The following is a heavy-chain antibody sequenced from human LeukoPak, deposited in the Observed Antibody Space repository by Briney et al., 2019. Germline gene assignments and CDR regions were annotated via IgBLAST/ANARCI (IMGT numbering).Heavy chain of an antibody. V-gene: IGHV5-51*01. CDR2: IYPGDSDT. CDR3: ATHLGYCSSTSCYSY. J-gene: IGHJ4*02. D-gene: IGHD2-2*01. CDR1: GYSFTNPW. Sequence: GESLQISCQGSGYSFTNPWIAWVRQMPGKGLEWMGIIYPGDSDTRYSPSFQGQVTISADKSISTAYLQWSSLKASDTAMYYCATHLGYCSSTSCYSYWGQGTLVTVSS.